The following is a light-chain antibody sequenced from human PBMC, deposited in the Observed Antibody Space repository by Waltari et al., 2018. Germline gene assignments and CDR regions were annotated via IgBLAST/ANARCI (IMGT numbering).Light chain of an antibody. V-gene: IGKV3-20*01. CDR3: QQYGRSWNT. J-gene: IGKJ2*01. CDR2: DAS. CDR1: QSVRSSS. Sequence: DIVLTHTPGTLSLSPGEGATLSCRASQSVRSSSLAWYQQKPGQAPRLLIHDASSRATGIPDRFSGSGSGTDFTLTIDRLEPEDFAVYYCQQYGRSWNTFGQGTKLEI.